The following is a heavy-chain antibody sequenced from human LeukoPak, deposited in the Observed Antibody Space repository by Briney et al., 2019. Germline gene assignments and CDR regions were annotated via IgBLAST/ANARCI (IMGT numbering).Heavy chain of an antibody. D-gene: IGHD3-22*01. CDR2: IHTSGGT. J-gene: IGHJ2*01. CDR1: GGSISSYY. CDR3: AREEFHYDSSGYYERWYFDL. V-gene: IGHV4-4*07. Sequence: SETLSLTCTVSGGSISSYYWSWIRQPAGKGLEWIGRIHTSGGTNYNPSLKSRVTMSVDTSKNQFSPKLSSVTAADTAVYYCAREEFHYDSSGYYERWYFDLWGRGTLVTVSS.